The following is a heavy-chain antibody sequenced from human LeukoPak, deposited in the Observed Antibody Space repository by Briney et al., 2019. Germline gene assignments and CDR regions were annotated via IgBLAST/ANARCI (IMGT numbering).Heavy chain of an antibody. CDR2: ISYDGSNK. Sequence: AGGSLRLSCAASGFTFSSYAMHWVRQAPGKGLEWVAVISYDGSNKYYADSVKGRFTISRDNAKNTLNLQMNSLRAEDTAVYYCARDLGQYYDTSDNWFDPWGQGTLVTVSS. J-gene: IGHJ5*02. CDR1: GFTFSSYA. V-gene: IGHV3-30*04. D-gene: IGHD3-22*01. CDR3: ARDLGQYYDTSDNWFDP.